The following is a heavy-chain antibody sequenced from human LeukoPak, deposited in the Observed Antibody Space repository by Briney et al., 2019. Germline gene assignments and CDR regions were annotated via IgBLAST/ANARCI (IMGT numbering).Heavy chain of an antibody. CDR3: ARGGGFYYFDY. Sequence: PSETLSLTCTVSGGSISSGGYYWSWIRQHPGKGLEWIGYIYYSGSTYYNPSLKSRVTISVDKSKNQFSLKLSSVTAADTAVYYCARGGGFYYFDYWGQGTLVTVSS. CDR1: GGSISSGGYY. D-gene: IGHD2-15*01. V-gene: IGHV4-31*03. CDR2: IYYSGST. J-gene: IGHJ4*02.